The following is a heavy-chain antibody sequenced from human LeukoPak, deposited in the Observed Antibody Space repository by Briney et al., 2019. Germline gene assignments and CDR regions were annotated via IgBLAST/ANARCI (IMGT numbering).Heavy chain of an antibody. D-gene: IGHD3-22*01. Sequence: ASVKVSCKASGYTLTSYGTSWVRQAPGQGLEWMGWISAYNGNTNYAQKLQGRVTMTIDTSTSTAYMELRSLRSDDTAVYYCARDYKSYYYDSSGYYYHLVDCGYWGQGTLVTVSS. CDR3: ARDYKSYYYDSSGYYYHLVDCGY. CDR2: ISAYNGNT. V-gene: IGHV1-18*01. CDR1: GYTLTSYG. J-gene: IGHJ4*02.